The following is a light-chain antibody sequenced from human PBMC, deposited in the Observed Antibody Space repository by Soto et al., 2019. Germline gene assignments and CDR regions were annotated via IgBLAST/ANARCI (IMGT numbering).Light chain of an antibody. V-gene: IGLV2-14*01. CDR2: EVT. CDR3: SSYTSSTTLDVV. CDR1: SSDVGGYNY. J-gene: IGLJ2*01. Sequence: QSALTQPRSVSGSPGQSVTISCTGTSSDVGGYNYVSWYQQHPGTAPKLMIYEVTNRPSGVSNRFSGSKSGNTASLTISGLQAEDEADYYCSSYTSSTTLDVVFGGGTKLTVL.